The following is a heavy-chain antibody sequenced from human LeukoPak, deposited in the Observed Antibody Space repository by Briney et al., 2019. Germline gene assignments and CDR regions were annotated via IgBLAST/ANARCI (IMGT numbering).Heavy chain of an antibody. CDR2: INPSGGST. J-gene: IGHJ4*02. V-gene: IGHV1-46*01. CDR3: ARDPYCSGGSCYSELDY. Sequence: PVASVKVSCRASGYTFTSYYMHWVRQAPGQGLEWMGIINPSGGSTSYAQKFQGRVTMTRDTSTSTVYMELSSLRSEDTAVYYCARDPYCSGGSCYSELDYWGQGTLVTVSS. D-gene: IGHD2-15*01. CDR1: GYTFTSYY.